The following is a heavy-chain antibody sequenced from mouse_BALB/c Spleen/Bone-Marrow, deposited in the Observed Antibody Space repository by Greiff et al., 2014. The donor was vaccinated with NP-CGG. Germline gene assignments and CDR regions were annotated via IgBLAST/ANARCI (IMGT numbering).Heavy chain of an antibody. CDR3: ARQYGNYWGYFDY. CDR1: GFTFSSYG. V-gene: IGHV5-6*01. CDR2: ISSGGSYT. D-gene: IGHD2-10*02. Sequence: EVKLVESGGDLVKPGGSLKLSCAASGFTFSSYGMSWVRQTPDKRLEWVATISSGGSYTYYPDSVKGRFTISRDNAKNTLYLQMSSLKSEDTAMYYCARQYGNYWGYFDYWGQGTTLTVSS. J-gene: IGHJ2*01.